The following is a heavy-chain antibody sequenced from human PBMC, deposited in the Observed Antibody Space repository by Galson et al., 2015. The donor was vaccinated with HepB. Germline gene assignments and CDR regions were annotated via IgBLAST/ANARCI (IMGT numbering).Heavy chain of an antibody. D-gene: IGHD3-3*01. CDR1: GFTFSDYS. CDR2: ISSRSSTI. CDR3: ARDFTSVGMGIDY. J-gene: IGHJ4*02. V-gene: IGHV3-48*04. Sequence: SLRLSCAASGFTFSDYSMNWVRQAPGKGLEWVSYISSRSSTIHCADSVKGRFTTSRDNAKNSLYLQLNSLRAEDTAVYYCARDFTSVGMGIDYWGQGTLVTVSS.